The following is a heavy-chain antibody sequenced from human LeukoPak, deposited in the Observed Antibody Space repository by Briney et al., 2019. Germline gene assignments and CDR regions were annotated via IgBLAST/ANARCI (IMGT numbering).Heavy chain of an antibody. Sequence: SSETLSLTCTVSGGSISSYYWSWIRQPAGKGLEWIGRFYTSGSTNYNPSLKSRVTMSVDASKNQFSLKLSSVTAADTAVYYCARSSLHQLVPLPFDYWGQGILVTVSS. D-gene: IGHD6-13*01. J-gene: IGHJ4*02. CDR2: FYTSGST. V-gene: IGHV4-4*07. CDR3: ARSSLHQLVPLPFDY. CDR1: GGSISSYY.